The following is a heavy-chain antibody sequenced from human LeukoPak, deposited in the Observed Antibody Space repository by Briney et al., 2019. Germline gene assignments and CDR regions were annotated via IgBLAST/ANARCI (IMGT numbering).Heavy chain of an antibody. Sequence: GGSLRLSCAASGFTFSSYAMHWVRQAPGKGLEWVAVISYDGSNKYYADSVKGRFTISRDNSKNTLYLQMNSLRAEDTAVYYCARDLGITIFGVVTTFAYWGQGTLVTVSS. J-gene: IGHJ4*02. CDR1: GFTFSSYA. D-gene: IGHD3-3*01. V-gene: IGHV3-30-3*01. CDR3: ARDLGITIFGVVTTFAY. CDR2: ISYDGSNK.